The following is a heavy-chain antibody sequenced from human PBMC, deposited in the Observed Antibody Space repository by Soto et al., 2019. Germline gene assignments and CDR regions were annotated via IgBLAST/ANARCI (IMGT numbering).Heavy chain of an antibody. V-gene: IGHV3-23*01. D-gene: IGHD6-19*01. J-gene: IGHJ4*02. CDR2: VCGSGSSR. CDR1: GFTFNNYA. CDR3: AKEKIASTVADFFDY. Sequence: VHLLESGGGLVQPGGSLRLSCEASGFTFNNYAMTWVRQTPGKGLQWVATVCGSGSSRFYADSVRGRFTISRDNFKNALYRHMNVQRAEDSALYYCAKEKIASTVADFFDYWGQGTLGTVSS.